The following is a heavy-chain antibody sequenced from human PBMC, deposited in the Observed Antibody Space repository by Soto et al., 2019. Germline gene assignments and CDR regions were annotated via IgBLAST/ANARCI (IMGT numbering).Heavy chain of an antibody. CDR2: ISYDGSNK. CDR3: ARAPLRIPRRWDFDL. CDR1: GFTFSSYA. V-gene: IGHV3-30-3*01. J-gene: IGHJ2*01. D-gene: IGHD3-10*01. Sequence: QVQLVESGGGVVQPGRSLRLSCAASGFTFSSYAMHWVRQAPGKGLEWVAVISYDGSNKYYADSVKGRFTISRDNSKNTLYLQMNSLRADDTAVYYCARAPLRIPRRWDFDLWGRGTLVTVSS.